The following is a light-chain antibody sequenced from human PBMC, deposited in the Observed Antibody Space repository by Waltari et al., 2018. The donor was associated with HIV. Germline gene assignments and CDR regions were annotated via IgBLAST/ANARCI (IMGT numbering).Light chain of an antibody. CDR1: QSVLYNSNNKNY. Sequence: DIVMSKSPDSLAVSLGERATINCKSSQSVLYNSNNKNYLAWYQQKPGQPPHLLIYWASTRESGVPGRFSGSGSGTDFTLTISSLQAEDVAVYYCQQYFTTPWTFGQGTKLEIK. J-gene: IGKJ2*02. CDR3: QQYFTTPWT. CDR2: WAS. V-gene: IGKV4-1*01.